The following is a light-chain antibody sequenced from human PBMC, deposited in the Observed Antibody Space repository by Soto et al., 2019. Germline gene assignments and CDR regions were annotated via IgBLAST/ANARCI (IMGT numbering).Light chain of an antibody. CDR2: TDY. V-gene: IGLV1-44*01. CDR3: ASWDDSLSGGV. J-gene: IGLJ3*02. CDR1: NSNIGTYP. Sequence: QSVLTQPPSASGTPGQRVIISCSGSNSNIGTYPVNWYQQLPGTAPKLLIYTDYQRPSGVPDRFSGSKSGTSASLAISGLQSEDEADYYCASWDDSLSGGVFGGGTQLTVL.